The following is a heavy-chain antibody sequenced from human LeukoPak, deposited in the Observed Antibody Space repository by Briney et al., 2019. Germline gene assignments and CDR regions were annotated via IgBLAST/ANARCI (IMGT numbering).Heavy chain of an antibody. CDR3: AKAAGYSTIYWFDP. V-gene: IGHV4-59*01. CDR1: GGSIRSSH. D-gene: IGHD6-13*01. Sequence: SETLSLTCTVSGGSIRSSHWSWIRQPPGKGLEFIGYIYYSGTSNYNPSLKSRVTMSVDTSNNQFSLKLNSVTAADTAVYYCAKAAGYSTIYWFDPWGQGTLVAVSS. J-gene: IGHJ5*02. CDR2: IYYSGTS.